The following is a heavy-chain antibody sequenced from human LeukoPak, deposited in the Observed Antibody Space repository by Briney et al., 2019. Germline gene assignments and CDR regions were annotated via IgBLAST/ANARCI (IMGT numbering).Heavy chain of an antibody. CDR2: IHPNSGGT. V-gene: IGHV1-2*02. J-gene: IGHJ4*02. D-gene: IGHD6-19*01. Sequence: ASVKASCKASGYTFTGYYMHWVRQAPGQGLEWIGWIHPNSGGTNYAQKFQGRVTMTRDTIISTTYMELSRLISDDTAVYYCARDVNGVAGDFDYWGQGTLVTVSS. CDR1: GYTFTGYY. CDR3: ARDVNGVAGDFDY.